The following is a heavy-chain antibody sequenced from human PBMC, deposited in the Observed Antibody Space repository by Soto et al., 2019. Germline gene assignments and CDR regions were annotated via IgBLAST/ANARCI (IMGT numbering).Heavy chain of an antibody. D-gene: IGHD3-3*01. CDR3: ARGAVGDFWSGYYHYMDV. CDR1: GYTFTSDG. J-gene: IGHJ6*03. Sequence: ASVKVSCKASGYTFTSDGINWVRQAPGQGLEWMGWISPYNGNTNYAQKLQGRVTMTTDTSTSTAYMELRSLRSDDTAVYYCARGAVGDFWSGYYHYMDVWGKGTTVTVSS. V-gene: IGHV1-18*01. CDR2: ISPYNGNT.